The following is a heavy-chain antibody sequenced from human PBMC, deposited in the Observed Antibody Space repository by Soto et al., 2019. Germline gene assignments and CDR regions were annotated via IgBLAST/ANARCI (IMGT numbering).Heavy chain of an antibody. CDR3: ARLDGRGVLFDY. J-gene: IGHJ4*02. Sequence: QLQLQESGPGLVKPSETLSLTCTVSGGSISSSSYYWGWIRQPPGKGLEWIGSIYYSGSTYYNPSLKSRVTISVDTSKNQFSLKLSSVTAADTAVYYCARLDGRGVLFDYWGQGTLVTVSS. V-gene: IGHV4-39*01. CDR2: IYYSGST. CDR1: GGSISSSSYY. D-gene: IGHD3-10*01.